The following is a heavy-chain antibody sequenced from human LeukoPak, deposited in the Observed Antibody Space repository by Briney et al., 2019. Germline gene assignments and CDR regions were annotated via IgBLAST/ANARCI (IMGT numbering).Heavy chain of an antibody. Sequence: ASVKVSCKASGFTFTSSAMQWVRQARGQCLEWIGWIVVGSGNRNYAQKFQERVSITRDMSTRTAYMELSSLRSEDTAVYYCARVRLIAGGGTNWFDPWGQGTLVTVSS. D-gene: IGHD1-26*01. CDR2: IVVGSGNR. CDR3: ARVRLIAGGGTNWFDP. CDR1: GFTFTSSA. V-gene: IGHV1-58*02. J-gene: IGHJ5*02.